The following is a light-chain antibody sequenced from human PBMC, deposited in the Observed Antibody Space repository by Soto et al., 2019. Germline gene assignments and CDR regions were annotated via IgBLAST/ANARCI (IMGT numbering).Light chain of an antibody. V-gene: IGLV2-14*01. CDR2: EVS. J-gene: IGLJ3*02. CDR1: SSDVGDNNY. Sequence: QSALTQPASVSGSPGQSITISCTGTSSDVGDNNYVSWYQQYPGKVPKLMIYEVSYRPSGVSNRFSGSKSGNTASLTISGLQAEDESDYYCSSYTSSSTWVFGGGTKLTVL. CDR3: SSYTSSSTWV.